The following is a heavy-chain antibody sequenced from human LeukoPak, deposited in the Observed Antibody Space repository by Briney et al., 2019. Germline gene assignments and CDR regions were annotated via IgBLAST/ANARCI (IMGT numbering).Heavy chain of an antibody. Sequence: PGASQRLSCAASGFTFSSYAMSWVRQAPGKGLEWVSAISGSGGSTYYADSVKGRFTISRDNSKNTLYLQMNSLRAEDTAVYYCAKGEQWLYSEYFQHWGQGTLVTVSS. CDR2: ISGSGGST. V-gene: IGHV3-23*01. J-gene: IGHJ1*01. CDR1: GFTFSSYA. D-gene: IGHD6-19*01. CDR3: AKGEQWLYSEYFQH.